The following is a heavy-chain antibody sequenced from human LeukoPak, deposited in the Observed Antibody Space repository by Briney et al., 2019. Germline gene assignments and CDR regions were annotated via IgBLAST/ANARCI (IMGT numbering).Heavy chain of an antibody. CDR2: ISYDGSNK. J-gene: IGHJ4*02. CDR1: GFTFSSYA. Sequence: GGSLRLSCAASGFTFSSYAMHWVRQAPGKGLEWVAVISYDGSNKYYADSVKGRFTISRDNSKNTLYLQMNSLRAEDTAVYYCARQRTFDRRAYSSSWFSFDYWGQGTLVTVSS. CDR3: ARQRTFDRRAYSSSWFSFDY. V-gene: IGHV3-30-3*01. D-gene: IGHD6-13*01.